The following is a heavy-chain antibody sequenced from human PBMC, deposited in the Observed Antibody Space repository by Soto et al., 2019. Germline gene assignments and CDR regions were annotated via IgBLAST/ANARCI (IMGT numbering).Heavy chain of an antibody. Sequence: EVQLVETGGGLIQPGGSLRLSCAASGFTVSSNYMSWVRQAPGKGLEWVSVIYSGGSTYYADAVKGRFTIARDNSKSTLDIQMSSLRAEATAVYYCASTGYSSGWYLGANDYCCQGTLVTVSS. CDR1: GFTVSSNY. J-gene: IGHJ4*02. D-gene: IGHD6-19*01. V-gene: IGHV3-53*02. CDR3: ASTGYSSGWYLGANDY. CDR2: IYSGGST.